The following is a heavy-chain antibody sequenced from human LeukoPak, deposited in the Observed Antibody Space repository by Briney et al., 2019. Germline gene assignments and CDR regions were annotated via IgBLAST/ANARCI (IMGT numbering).Heavy chain of an antibody. CDR2: IYPGDSDT. J-gene: IGHJ4*02. CDR3: ATYSGVWDLLN. V-gene: IGHV5-51*01. D-gene: IGHD1-26*01. Sequence: GGSLKISCKGSGYRFSNYWIGGARQMPGKGLECMGIIYPGDSDTRYSPSFRGHVTISADNSISTAYLQWSSLKASDTAMYYCATYSGVWDLLNWGQGTLVAVSS. CDR1: GYRFSNYW.